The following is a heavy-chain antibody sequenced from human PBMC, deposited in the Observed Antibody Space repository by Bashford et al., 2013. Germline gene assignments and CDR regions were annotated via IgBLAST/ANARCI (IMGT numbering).Heavy chain of an antibody. CDR3: VIGQQLALDY. D-gene: IGHD6-13*01. V-gene: IGHV4-34*01. Sequence: SETLSLTCSVSGGSVNSVDYYWSWIRQPPRKGRGVGLGKSIIVEAPTTTRPSKSRVTISVDTSKNQFSLKLSSVTAADTAVYYCVIGQQLALDYWGQGTLVTVSS. CDR1: GGSVNSVDYY. CDR2: SIIVEAP. J-gene: IGHJ4*02.